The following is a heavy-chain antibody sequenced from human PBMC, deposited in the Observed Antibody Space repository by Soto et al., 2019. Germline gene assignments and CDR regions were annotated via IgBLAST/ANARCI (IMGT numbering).Heavy chain of an antibody. J-gene: IGHJ4*02. D-gene: IGHD4-17*01. CDR1: GGSISSGGYY. CDR3: ATAQNEYYFDY. Sequence: QVQLQESGPGLVKPSQTLSLTCTVSGGSISSGGYYWSWIRQHPGKGLEWIGYIYYSGSTYYNPSLKRXXTXSXXTSKNQFSLKLSAVTAADTAVYYCATAQNEYYFDYWGQGTLVTVSS. V-gene: IGHV4-31*01. CDR2: IYYSGST.